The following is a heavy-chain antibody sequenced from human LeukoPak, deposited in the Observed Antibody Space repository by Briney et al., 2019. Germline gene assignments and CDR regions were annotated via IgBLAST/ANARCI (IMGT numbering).Heavy chain of an antibody. CDR1: GFTFSSYE. Sequence: GGSLRLSCAASGFTFSSYEMNWVRQAPGKGLEWVSYISSSGSTIYYADSVKGRFTISRDNAKNSLYLQMNSLRAEDTAVYYCARGPYSYGSGYNWFDPWGQGTLVTVSS. CDR2: ISSSGSTI. D-gene: IGHD5-18*01. CDR3: ARGPYSYGSGYNWFDP. J-gene: IGHJ5*02. V-gene: IGHV3-48*03.